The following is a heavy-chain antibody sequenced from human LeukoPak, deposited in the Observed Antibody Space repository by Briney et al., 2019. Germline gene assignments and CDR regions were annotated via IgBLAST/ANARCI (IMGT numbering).Heavy chain of an antibody. CDR3: AKAAYEPWPGASFDY. Sequence: PGGSLRLSCAASGFTLSSYAMSWVRQAPGKGLEWVSAISGSGGSTYYADSVKGRFTISRDNSKNTLYLQMNSLRAEDTAEYYCAKAAYEPWPGASFDYWGQGTLVTVSS. CDR2: ISGSGGST. CDR1: GFTLSSYA. D-gene: IGHD1-26*01. V-gene: IGHV3-23*01. J-gene: IGHJ4*02.